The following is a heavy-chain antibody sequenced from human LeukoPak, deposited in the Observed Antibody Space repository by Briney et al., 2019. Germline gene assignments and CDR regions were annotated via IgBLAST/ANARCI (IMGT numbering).Heavy chain of an antibody. Sequence: GGSLRLSCATSGFTFNLAWMSWVRQAPGRGLEWVGRIKRNTQGATTDYAAAVKGRFTISRDDSKNTLYLQMNSLEIEDTGVYYCTTHPGYESYWGQGTLVTVSS. CDR3: TTHPGYESY. J-gene: IGHJ4*02. V-gene: IGHV3-15*01. CDR2: IKRNTQGATT. CDR1: GFTFNLAW. D-gene: IGHD2-15*01.